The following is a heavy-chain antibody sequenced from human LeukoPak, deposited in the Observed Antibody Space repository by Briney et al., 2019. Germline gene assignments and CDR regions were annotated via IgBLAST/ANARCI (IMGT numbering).Heavy chain of an antibody. CDR2: IYDSEIT. Sequence: SEALSLTCIVSGASISSYYWTWIRQPPGKGLEWIGYIYDSEITSYNPSLKSRVTISADTSRKQFSLRLRSVTAADTAVYYCARSNYAGRFDTFDIWGQGTMVTFSS. D-gene: IGHD1-7*01. V-gene: IGHV4-59*01. J-gene: IGHJ3*02. CDR1: GASISSYY. CDR3: ARSNYAGRFDTFDI.